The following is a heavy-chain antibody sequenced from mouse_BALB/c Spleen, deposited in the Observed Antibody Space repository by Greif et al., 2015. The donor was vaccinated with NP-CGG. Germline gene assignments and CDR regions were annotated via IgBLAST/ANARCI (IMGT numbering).Heavy chain of an antibody. CDR1: GYTFTSYW. Sequence: QVQLQQSGAELAKPGASVKMSCKASGYTFTSYWMHWVKQRPGQGLEWIGYINPSTGYTEYNQKFKDKATLTADKSSSTAYMQLSSLTSEDSAVYYCASMVTTWFAYWGQGTLVTVSA. CDR2: INPSTGYT. J-gene: IGHJ3*01. CDR3: ASMVTTWFAY. D-gene: IGHD2-1*01. V-gene: IGHV1-7*01.